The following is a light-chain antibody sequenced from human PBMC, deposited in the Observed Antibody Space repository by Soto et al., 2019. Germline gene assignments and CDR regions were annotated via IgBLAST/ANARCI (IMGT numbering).Light chain of an antibody. V-gene: IGKV1-5*01. CDR1: QSISSW. CDR2: DAS. Sequence: DIQMTQSPSTLSASVGDRVTITCRASQSISSWLAWYQQKPGKAPKLLIYDASSLESGVPSRLSGSGSGTEFPPTISSLQPDDFATYYCQQYNSYSTFGQGTKVEIK. J-gene: IGKJ1*01. CDR3: QQYNSYST.